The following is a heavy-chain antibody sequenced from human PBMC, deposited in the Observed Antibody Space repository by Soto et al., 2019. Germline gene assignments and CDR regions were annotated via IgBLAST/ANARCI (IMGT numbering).Heavy chain of an antibody. CDR3: AIAGGYNSDPQRGNWFDP. CDR2: IYYSGST. CDR1: GGSISSYY. Sequence: PSETLSLTCTVSGGSISSYYWSWIRQPPGKGLEWIGYIYYSGSTNYNPSLKSRVTISVDTSKNQFSLKLSSVTAADTAVYYCAIAGGYNSDPQRGNWFDPWGQGTLVTVSS. V-gene: IGHV4-59*01. D-gene: IGHD5-12*01. J-gene: IGHJ5*02.